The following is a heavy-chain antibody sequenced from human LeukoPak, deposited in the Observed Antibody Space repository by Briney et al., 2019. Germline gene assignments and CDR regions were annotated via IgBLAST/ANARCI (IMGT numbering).Heavy chain of an antibody. CDR1: GYTFTSYG. D-gene: IGHD3-3*01. CDR2: ISAYNGNT. J-gene: IGHJ4*02. Sequence: APVKVSCKASGYTFTSYGISWVRQAPGQGLEWMGWISAYNGNTNYAQKLQGRVTMTTDTSTSTAYMELRSLRSDDTAVYYCARNSGYDFWSGYSVNFDYWGQGTLVPSPQ. CDR3: ARNSGYDFWSGYSVNFDY. V-gene: IGHV1-18*01.